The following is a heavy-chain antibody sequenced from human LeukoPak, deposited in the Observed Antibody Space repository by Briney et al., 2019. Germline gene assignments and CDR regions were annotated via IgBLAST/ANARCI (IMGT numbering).Heavy chain of an antibody. CDR2: IIPIFGTA. Sequence: SVKVSCKASGGTFSSYAISWVRQAPGQGLEWMGGIIPIFGTANYAQKFQGRVTITADESTSTAYMELSSLRSEDTAVYYCARVSPYYYDSSGYFDWGQGTLVTVSS. D-gene: IGHD3-22*01. CDR3: ARVSPYYYDSSGYFD. J-gene: IGHJ4*02. V-gene: IGHV1-69*13. CDR1: GGTFSSYA.